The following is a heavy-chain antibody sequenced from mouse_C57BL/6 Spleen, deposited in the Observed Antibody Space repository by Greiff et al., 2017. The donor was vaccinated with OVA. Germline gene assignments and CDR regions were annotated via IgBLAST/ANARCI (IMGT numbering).Heavy chain of an antibody. J-gene: IGHJ3*01. CDR2: ISNLAYSI. CDR3: ARTDYSNPGWFAY. Sequence: DVKLQESGGGLVQPGGSLKLSCAASGFTFSDYGMAWVRQAPRKGPEWVAFISNLAYSIYYADTVTGRFTISRENAKNTLYLEMSSLRSEDTAMYYCARTDYSNPGWFAYWGQGTLVTVSA. D-gene: IGHD2-5*01. CDR1: GFTFSDYG. V-gene: IGHV5-15*01.